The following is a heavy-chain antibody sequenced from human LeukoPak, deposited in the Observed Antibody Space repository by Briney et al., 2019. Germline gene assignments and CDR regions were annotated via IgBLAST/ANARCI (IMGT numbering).Heavy chain of an antibody. CDR2: INHSGST. V-gene: IGHV4-34*01. CDR1: GGSFSGYY. J-gene: IGHJ3*02. D-gene: IGHD1-1*01. CDR3: AREPHPRGLEIGAFDI. Sequence: SETLSLTCAVYGGSFSGYYWSWIRQPPGKGLEWIGEINHSGSTNYNPSLKSRVTISVDTSKNQFSLKLSSVTAADTAVYYCAREPHPRGLEIGAFDIWGQGTMVTVSS.